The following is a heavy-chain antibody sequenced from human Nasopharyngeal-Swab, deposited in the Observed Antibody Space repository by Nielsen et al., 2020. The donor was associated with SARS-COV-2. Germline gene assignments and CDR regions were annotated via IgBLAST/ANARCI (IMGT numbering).Heavy chain of an antibody. Sequence: GESLKISCAASGFVFSGSAIHWVRQASGRGLEWVGRIGDKAHNYATTYAASVKGRFTIPRDDSRNTAFLQMDSLNTEDTALYYCTTDYYFDYWGQGTLVTVSP. J-gene: IGHJ4*02. CDR1: GFVFSGSA. CDR3: TTDYYFDY. V-gene: IGHV3-73*01. CDR2: IGDKAHNYAT. D-gene: IGHD4/OR15-4a*01.